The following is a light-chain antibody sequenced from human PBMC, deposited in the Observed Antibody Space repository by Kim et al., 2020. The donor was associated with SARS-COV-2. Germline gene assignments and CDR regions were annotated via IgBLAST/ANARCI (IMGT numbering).Light chain of an antibody. V-gene: IGLV1-47*01. J-gene: IGLJ2*01. CDR2: WNN. CDR1: RSNIISNY. CDR3: TTWDGSLGGLVV. Sequence: QSVTISCSGPRSNIISNYVYWYPQLPGTAPNLLFYWNNQLPPGLPGRLSGSKSGTSASLAISGLRSDDEADYYCTTWDGSLGGLVVFGGGTQLTVL.